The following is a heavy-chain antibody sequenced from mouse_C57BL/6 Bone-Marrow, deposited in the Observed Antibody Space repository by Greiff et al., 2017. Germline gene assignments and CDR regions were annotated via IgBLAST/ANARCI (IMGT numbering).Heavy chain of an antibody. CDR2: ISSGGSYT. D-gene: IGHD1-1*01. CDR3: ARQIMYYYGSSYGYYAMDY. CDR1: GFTFSSSG. J-gene: IGHJ4*01. V-gene: IGHV5-6*01. Sequence: EVKLQESGGDLVKPGGSLKLSCAASGFTFSSSGMSWVRQTPDKRLEWVATISSGGSYTYYPDSVKGRFTISRDNAKNTLYLQMSSLKSEDTAMYYCARQIMYYYGSSYGYYAMDYWGQGTSVTVSS.